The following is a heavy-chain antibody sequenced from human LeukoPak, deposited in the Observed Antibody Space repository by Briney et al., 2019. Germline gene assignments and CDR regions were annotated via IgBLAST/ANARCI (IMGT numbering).Heavy chain of an antibody. CDR3: ARSGIAVAGPPCYYYYGMDV. CDR2: TRSKANSHTT. CDR1: GFTFSDHH. V-gene: IGHV3-72*01. D-gene: IGHD6-19*01. Sequence: PGGSLRLSCAASGFTFSDHHMDWPRQAPGKGLEWVSHTRSKANSHTTQYAGSVKGRFTISRDDSKNSLYLQMSSLKTEDTAVYYCARSGIAVAGPPCYYYYGMDVWGKGTTVTVSS. J-gene: IGHJ6*04.